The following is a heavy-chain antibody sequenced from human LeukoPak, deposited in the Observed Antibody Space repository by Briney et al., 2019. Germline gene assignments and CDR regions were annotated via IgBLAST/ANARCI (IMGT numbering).Heavy chain of an antibody. D-gene: IGHD3-22*01. Sequence: ASVKVSCKASGYTFTSYDINWVRQATGQGLEWMGRINPNSGGTNYAQKFQGRVTITADESTSTAYMELSSLRSEDTAVYYCASEPWDSSGYYYYFDYWGQGTLVTVSS. CDR3: ASEPWDSSGYYYYFDY. CDR2: INPNSGGT. J-gene: IGHJ4*02. CDR1: GYTFTSYD. V-gene: IGHV1-69*13.